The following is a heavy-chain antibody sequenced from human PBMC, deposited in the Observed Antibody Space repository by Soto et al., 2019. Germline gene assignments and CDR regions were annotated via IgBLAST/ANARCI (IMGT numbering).Heavy chain of an antibody. D-gene: IGHD3-10*01. CDR3: ARVKTVRGVIISHYYYYMDV. CDR1: GYTFTIYA. Sequence: ASVKVSCKASGYTFTIYAMHWVRQAPGQRLEWMGWINAGNGNTKYSQKFQGRVTITRDTSASTAYMELSSLRSEDTAVYYCARVKTVRGVIISHYYYYMDVWGKGTTVTVSS. CDR2: INAGNGNT. J-gene: IGHJ6*03. V-gene: IGHV1-3*01.